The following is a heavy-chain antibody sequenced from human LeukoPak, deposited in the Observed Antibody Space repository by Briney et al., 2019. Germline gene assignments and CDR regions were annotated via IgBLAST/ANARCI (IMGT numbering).Heavy chain of an antibody. Sequence: SETLSLTCTVSGGSISSSSYYWGWIRQPPGKGLEWIGSIYYSGSTYYNPSLKSRVTISVDTSKNQFSLKLSSVTAADTAVYYCARHPAFDYCGQGTLVTVSS. V-gene: IGHV4-39*01. J-gene: IGHJ4*02. CDR3: ARHPAFDY. CDR2: IYYSGST. CDR1: GGSISSSSYY.